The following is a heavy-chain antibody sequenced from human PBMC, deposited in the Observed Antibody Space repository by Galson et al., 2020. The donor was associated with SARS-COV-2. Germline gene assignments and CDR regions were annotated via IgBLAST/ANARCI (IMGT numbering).Heavy chain of an antibody. J-gene: IGHJ5*02. CDR1: GFTFSSYA. Sequence: TGGSLRLSCAASGFTFSSYAMHWVRQAPGKGLEWVAVISYDGSNKYYADSVKGRFTISRDNSKNTLYLQMNSLRAEDTAVYYCARPRSGSYSCWVDPWGQGTLVTVSS. V-gene: IGHV3-30-3*01. CDR2: ISYDGSNK. CDR3: ARPRSGSYSCWVDP. D-gene: IGHD1-26*01.